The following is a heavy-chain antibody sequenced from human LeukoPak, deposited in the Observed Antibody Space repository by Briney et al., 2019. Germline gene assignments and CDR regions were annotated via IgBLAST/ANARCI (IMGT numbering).Heavy chain of an antibody. CDR3: ARTPFRDTAMAPVDY. CDR1: GYTFTSYG. V-gene: IGHV1-18*01. Sequence: ASVKVSCKASGYTFTSYGISWVRQAPGQGLEWMGWISAYNGNTNYAQKLQGRVTMTTDTSTSTAYMELRSLRSDDTAVYYCARTPFRDTAMAPVDYWGQGTLVTVSX. CDR2: ISAYNGNT. J-gene: IGHJ4*02. D-gene: IGHD5-18*01.